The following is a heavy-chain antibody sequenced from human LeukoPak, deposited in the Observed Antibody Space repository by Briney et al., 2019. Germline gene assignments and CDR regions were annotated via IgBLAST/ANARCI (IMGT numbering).Heavy chain of an antibody. CDR3: ARDRGVYAITSYGMDV. D-gene: IGHD2-8*01. CDR2: IYYIGSP. J-gene: IGHJ6*02. CDR1: GGSISSYY. V-gene: IGHV4-59*01. Sequence: PSETLSLTCTVSGGSISSYYWSWIRQPPGKGLEWIGYIYYIGSPNYNPSLKSRVTISVDTSKNQFCLKLSSVTAADTAVYYCARDRGVYAITSYGMDVWGQGTTVTVSS.